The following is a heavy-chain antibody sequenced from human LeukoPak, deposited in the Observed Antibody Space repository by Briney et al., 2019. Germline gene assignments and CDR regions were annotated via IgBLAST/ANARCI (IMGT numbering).Heavy chain of an antibody. V-gene: IGHV4-59*01. D-gene: IGHD6-19*01. J-gene: IGHJ6*02. Sequence: SETLCLTCTVSGGSISSYYLSWIRQPPGKGLEWIGYIYYSGSTNYNPSLKSRVTISVDTSKNQFSLKLSSVTAADTAVYYCARGPRENSSGWYAGGYYYGMDVWGQGTTVTVSS. CDR2: IYYSGST. CDR3: ARGPRENSSGWYAGGYYYGMDV. CDR1: GGSISSYY.